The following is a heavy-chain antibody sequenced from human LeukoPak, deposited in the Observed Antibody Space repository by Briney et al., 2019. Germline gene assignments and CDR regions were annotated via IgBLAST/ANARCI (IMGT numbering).Heavy chain of an antibody. Sequence: GASVKVSCKASGYTFTGYYMHWVRQAPGQGLEWMGWINPNSGGTNYAQKFQGRVTMTRDTSISTAYMELSRLRSDDTAVYYCARDFAYDSSGYEYNWFDPWGQGTLVTVSS. V-gene: IGHV1-2*02. CDR2: INPNSGGT. CDR1: GYTFTGYY. CDR3: ARDFAYDSSGYEYNWFDP. J-gene: IGHJ5*02. D-gene: IGHD3-22*01.